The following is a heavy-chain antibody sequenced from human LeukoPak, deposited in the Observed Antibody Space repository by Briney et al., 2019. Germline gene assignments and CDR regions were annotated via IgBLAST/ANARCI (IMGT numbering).Heavy chain of an antibody. CDR1: GGTFSSYA. Sequence: SVKVSCKASGGTFSSYAISWVRQAPGQGLEWMGRIIPILGIANYAQKFQGRVTITADKSTSTAYMELSSLRSEDTAVYYCARDREDGPYDYWGQGTLVTVSS. D-gene: IGHD1-26*01. CDR2: IIPILGIA. V-gene: IGHV1-69*04. CDR3: ARDREDGPYDY. J-gene: IGHJ4*02.